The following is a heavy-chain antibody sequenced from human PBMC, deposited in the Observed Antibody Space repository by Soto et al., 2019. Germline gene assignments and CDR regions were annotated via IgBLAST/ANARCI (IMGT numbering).Heavy chain of an antibody. Sequence: SETLSLTCTVSGGSISSYYWSWIRQPPGKGLEWIGYIYYSGSTNYNPSLKSRVTISVDTSKNQFSLKLSSVTAADTAVYYCARYNETRYDILTYDHYYYYMDVWGKGTTVTVSS. CDR1: GGSISSYY. CDR2: IYYSGST. CDR3: ARYNETRYDILTYDHYYYYMDV. D-gene: IGHD3-9*01. J-gene: IGHJ6*03. V-gene: IGHV4-59*01.